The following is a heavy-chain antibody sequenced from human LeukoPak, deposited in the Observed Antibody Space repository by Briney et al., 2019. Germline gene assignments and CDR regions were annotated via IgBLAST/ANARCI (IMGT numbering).Heavy chain of an antibody. J-gene: IGHJ4*02. V-gene: IGHV3-9*01. D-gene: IGHD3-22*01. CDR1: GFTFDDYA. CDR3: ARDAYDSSGS. CDR2: ISWNSGSI. Sequence: GRSLRLSCAASGFTFDDYAMHWVRQAPGKGLEWVSGISWNSGSIGYADSVKGRFTISRDNAKNSLYLQMNSLRAEDTAVYYCARDAYDSSGSWGQGTLVTVSS.